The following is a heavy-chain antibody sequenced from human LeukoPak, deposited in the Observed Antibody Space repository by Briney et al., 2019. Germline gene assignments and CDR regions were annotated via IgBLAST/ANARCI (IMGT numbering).Heavy chain of an antibody. CDR3: AKGGWVAVAGMDY. Sequence: ASVKVSCKASGYTFTGHAMNWVRQAPGQGLEWMGYINTKTGNPTYAQGFTGRFVFSLDTSVSTAYLQISSLKPEDTAAYYCAKGGWVAVAGMDYWGQGTLVTVSS. V-gene: IGHV7-4-1*02. J-gene: IGHJ4*02. CDR1: GYTFTGHA. D-gene: IGHD6-19*01. CDR2: INTKTGNP.